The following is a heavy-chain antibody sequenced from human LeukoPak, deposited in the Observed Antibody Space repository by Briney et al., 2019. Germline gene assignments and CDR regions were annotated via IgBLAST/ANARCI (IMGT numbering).Heavy chain of an antibody. CDR2: ISGSGGNT. V-gene: IGHV3-23*01. Sequence: GGSLRLSCAASGFTFSNYAMSWVRQAPGKGLEWVSSISGSGGNTYSADSVKGRCTISRDNSKKTLFLHMNSLRAEDTAVYYCARGMSATSGYLELEYWGQGTLVTVST. D-gene: IGHD3-22*01. CDR3: ARGMSATSGYLELEY. CDR1: GFTFSNYA. J-gene: IGHJ4*02.